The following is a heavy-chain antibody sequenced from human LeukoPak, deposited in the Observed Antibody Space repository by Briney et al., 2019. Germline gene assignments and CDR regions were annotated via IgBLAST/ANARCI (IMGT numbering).Heavy chain of an antibody. CDR1: GYTFNGYY. Sequence: ASVKVSCKASGYTFNGYYMHWVRQAPGQGLEWMGWINPNSGGTNYAQKFQGWVTMTRDTSISTAYMELSRLRSDDTAVYYCASDLRMGYDILTGYYGGVWFDPWGQGTLVTVSS. CDR3: ASDLRMGYDILTGYYGGVWFDP. CDR2: INPNSGGT. D-gene: IGHD3-9*01. J-gene: IGHJ5*02. V-gene: IGHV1-2*04.